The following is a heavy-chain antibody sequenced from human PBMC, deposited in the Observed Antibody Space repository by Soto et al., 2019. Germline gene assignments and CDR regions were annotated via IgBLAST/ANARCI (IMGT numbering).Heavy chain of an antibody. V-gene: IGHV3-30*18. CDR1: GFTFSSYS. J-gene: IGHJ6*02. CDR3: AKETMVRGVISYYYYYGMDV. D-gene: IGHD3-10*01. Sequence: GGSLRLSCAASGFTFSSYSMHWVRQAPGKGLEWVAVISYDGSNKYYADSVKGRFTISRDNSKNTLYLQMNSLRAEDTAVYYCAKETMVRGVISYYYYYGMDVWGQGTTVTVSS. CDR2: ISYDGSNK.